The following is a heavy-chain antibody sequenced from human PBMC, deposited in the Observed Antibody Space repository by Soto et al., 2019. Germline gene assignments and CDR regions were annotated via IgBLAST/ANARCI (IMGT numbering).Heavy chain of an antibody. CDR2: IHPADSET. CDR3: ARNDGGITGTRFQH. J-gene: IGHJ1*01. D-gene: IGHD1-20*01. V-gene: IGHV5-51*01. Sequence: PGESLKISCKGSGYSFTSYWIGWVRQMPGKGLEWMTIIHPADSETRYSPSFQGQVTISVDKSISTAYLQWSSLKASDTAMYYCARNDGGITGTRFQHWGQGTLVTVSS. CDR1: GYSFTSYW.